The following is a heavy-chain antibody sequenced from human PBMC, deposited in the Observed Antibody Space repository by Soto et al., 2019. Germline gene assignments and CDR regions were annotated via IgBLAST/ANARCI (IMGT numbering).Heavy chain of an antibody. J-gene: IGHJ6*02. V-gene: IGHV3-48*03. CDR2: ISSSGSTI. D-gene: IGHD2-2*01. CDR1: GFTFRSHA. Sequence: EVQLLESGGGLVQPGGSLRLSCATSGFTFRSHAMSWVRQAPGKGLEWVSYISSSGSTIYYADSVKGRFTISRDNAKNSLYLQMNSLRAEDTAVYYCARDIVVVPAAIVYYYYYGMDVWGQGTTVTVSS. CDR3: ARDIVVVPAAIVYYYYYGMDV.